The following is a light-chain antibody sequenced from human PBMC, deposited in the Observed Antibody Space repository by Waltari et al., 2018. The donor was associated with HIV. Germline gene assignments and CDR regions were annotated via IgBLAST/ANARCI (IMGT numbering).Light chain of an antibody. J-gene: IGLJ3*02. CDR2: DVS. CDR1: SSDVGSYTF. Sequence: QSSLTQPRSVSGSPGQSVTISCSGTSSDVGSYTFFSWYQQHPGKAPKVMIYDVSKRPSGVPDRFSGSKSGKTASLTISGLQAEDEADYYCCSYAGMYTWVFGGGTKLTVL. V-gene: IGLV2-11*01. CDR3: CSYAGMYTWV.